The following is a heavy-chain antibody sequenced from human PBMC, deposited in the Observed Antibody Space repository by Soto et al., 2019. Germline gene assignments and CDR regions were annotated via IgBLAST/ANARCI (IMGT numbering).Heavy chain of an antibody. CDR2: IYSGGST. Sequence: GSLRLSCAASGFTVSSNYMSWVRQAPGKGLEWVSVIYSGGSTYYADSVKGRFTISRDNSKNTLYLQMNSLRAEDTAVYYCASKGAVAGEYYYYYYMDVWGKGTTVTVSS. V-gene: IGHV3-66*01. D-gene: IGHD6-19*01. J-gene: IGHJ6*03. CDR1: GFTVSSNY. CDR3: ASKGAVAGEYYYYYYMDV.